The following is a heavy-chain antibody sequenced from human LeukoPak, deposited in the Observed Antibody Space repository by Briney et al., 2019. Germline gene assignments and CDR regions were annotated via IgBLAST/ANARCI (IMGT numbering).Heavy chain of an antibody. CDR2: ISWDGGST. D-gene: IGHD2-2*02. CDR1: GFTFSSYA. CDR3: AKDIGSTSCYRDGDCYFDY. Sequence: GGSLRLSCAASGFTFSSYAMSWVRQAPGKGLEWVSLISWDGGSTYYADSVKGRFTISRDNSKNSLYLQMNSLRAEDTALYYCAKDIGSTSCYRDGDCYFDYWGQGTLVTVSS. V-gene: IGHV3-43D*03. J-gene: IGHJ4*02.